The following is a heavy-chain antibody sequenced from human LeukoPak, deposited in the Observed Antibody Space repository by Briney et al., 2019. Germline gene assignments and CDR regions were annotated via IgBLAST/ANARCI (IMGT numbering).Heavy chain of an antibody. V-gene: IGHV4-61*01. J-gene: IGHJ4*02. CDR3: ARGSKAAPGTFDY. D-gene: IGHD6-13*01. CDR1: GGSVSSGSYY. Sequence: PETLSLTCTVSGGSVSSGSYYWSWIRQPPGKGLEWIGYIYYSGSTNYNPSLKSRVTISVDTSKNQFSLKLSSVTAADTAVYYCARGSKAAPGTFDYWGQGTLVTVSS. CDR2: IYYSGST.